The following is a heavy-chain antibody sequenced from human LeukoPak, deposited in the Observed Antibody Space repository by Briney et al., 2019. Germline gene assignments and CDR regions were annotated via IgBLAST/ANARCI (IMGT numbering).Heavy chain of an antibody. V-gene: IGHV4-34*01. CDR3: ARTPTVRGVRSFGY. CDR2: INHSGST. Sequence: SETLSLTCAVYGGSFSGYYWSWIRQPPGKGLEWIGEINHSGSTNYNPSLKSRVTISVDTSKNQFSLKLSSVTAADTAVYYCARTPTVRGVRSFGYWGQGTLVTVSS. CDR1: GGSFSGYY. J-gene: IGHJ4*02. D-gene: IGHD3-10*01.